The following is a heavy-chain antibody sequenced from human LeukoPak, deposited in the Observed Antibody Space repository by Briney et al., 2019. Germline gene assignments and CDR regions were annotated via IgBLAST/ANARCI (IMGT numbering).Heavy chain of an antibody. Sequence: GSSDLSCAASGFTFSNAWMSWVRQAPGKGRGGGGRIKMKTDGVTTDYAARVQGRFTISRDDSKNTLYLQMNSLKTEDTAVYYCTTDLGYCSGGSCDFHWGQGTLVTVSS. D-gene: IGHD2-15*01. CDR3: TTDLGYCSGGSCDFH. J-gene: IGHJ4*02. CDR1: GFTFSNAW. CDR2: IKMKTDGVTT. V-gene: IGHV3-15*01.